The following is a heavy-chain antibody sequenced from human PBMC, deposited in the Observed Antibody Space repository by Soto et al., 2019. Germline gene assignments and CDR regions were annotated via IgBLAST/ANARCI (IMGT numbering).Heavy chain of an antibody. D-gene: IGHD5-12*01. Sequence: EEQLVESGGGLVEAGRSLRLSCTASTFSFGAYAMSWFRQAPGKGLEWVGLISGKTFAETTEYAASVQVRFLISKDDYKAIAYLQMKSMNSEDTGVYFWTRGRIVATIGYAFDIWGQGTLVTVS. CDR2: ISGKTFAETT. CDR3: TRGRIVATIGYAFDI. J-gene: IGHJ3*02. V-gene: IGHV3-49*03. CDR1: TFSFGAYA.